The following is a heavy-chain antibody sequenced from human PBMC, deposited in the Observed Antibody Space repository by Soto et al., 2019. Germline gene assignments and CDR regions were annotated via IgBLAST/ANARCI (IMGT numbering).Heavy chain of an antibody. CDR1: GGSISSGGYY. D-gene: IGHD2-2*01. CDR2: IYYSGST. Sequence: PSETLSRTCTVSGGSISSGGYYWSWIRQHPGKGLEWIGYIYYSGSTYYNPSLKSRVTISVDTSKNQFSLKLSSVTAADTAVYYCARGRTSSPTPGDYWGQGTLVTVSS. CDR3: ARGRTSSPTPGDY. J-gene: IGHJ4*02. V-gene: IGHV4-31*03.